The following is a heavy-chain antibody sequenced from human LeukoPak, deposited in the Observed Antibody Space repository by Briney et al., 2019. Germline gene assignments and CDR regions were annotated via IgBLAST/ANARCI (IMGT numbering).Heavy chain of an antibody. J-gene: IGHJ5*02. CDR2: IWYDGSQK. CDR1: GFTFSSYG. CDR3: TRLYRSGWYVP. D-gene: IGHD6-19*01. V-gene: IGHV3-33*01. Sequence: GRSLRLSCGASGFTFSSYGMHWVRQAPGKGLEWVAVIWYDGSQKYYADSVKGRFTISRDNSKNVSYLQMNSLRVEDTAMYYCTRLYRSGWYVPWGQGTLVTVSS.